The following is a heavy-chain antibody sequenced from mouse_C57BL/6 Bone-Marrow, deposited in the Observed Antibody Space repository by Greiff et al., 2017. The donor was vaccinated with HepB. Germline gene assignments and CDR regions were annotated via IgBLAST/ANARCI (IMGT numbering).Heavy chain of an antibody. Sequence: KQSCKASGYTFTSYWMQWVKQRPGQGLEWIGEIDPSDSYTNYNQKFKGKATLTVDTSSSTAYMQLSSLTSEDSAVYYCARIRPYYRGYAMYYWGQGTSVTVSS. CDR3: ARIRPYYRGYAMYY. D-gene: IGHD2-12*01. V-gene: IGHV1-50*01. J-gene: IGHJ4*01. CDR2: IDPSDSYT. CDR1: GYTFTSYW.